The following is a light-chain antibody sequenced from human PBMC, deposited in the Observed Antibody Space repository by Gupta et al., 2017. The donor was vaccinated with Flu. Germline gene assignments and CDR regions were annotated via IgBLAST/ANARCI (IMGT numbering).Light chain of an antibody. CDR3: VLYMGSGIWV. V-gene: IGLV8-61*01. Sequence: QPVVTQEPSFSVSPGGTVTLTCGLSSGSVSTSYYPSWYQQTPGQAQRPLIYSTNTRSSGVPDRFSGSIRGNKAALTITGAQADEESDYYCVLYMGSGIWVFGGGTKLTVL. CDR2: STN. CDR1: SGSVSTSYY. J-gene: IGLJ3*02.